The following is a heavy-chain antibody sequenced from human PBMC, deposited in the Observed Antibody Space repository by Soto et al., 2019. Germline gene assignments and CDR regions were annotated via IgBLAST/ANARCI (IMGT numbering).Heavy chain of an antibody. CDR3: ARDTRIGAAAGTGNWFDP. V-gene: IGHV1-3*01. Sequence: QVQLVQSGAEVKKPGASVKVSCKASGYTFTSYAMHWVRQAPGQRLEWMGWINAGNGNTKYSQKFQGRVTITRDTSASTAYMELSSLRSEDTAVYYCARDTRIGAAAGTGNWFDPWGQGTLVTVSS. CDR1: GYTFTSYA. CDR2: INAGNGNT. D-gene: IGHD6-13*01. J-gene: IGHJ5*02.